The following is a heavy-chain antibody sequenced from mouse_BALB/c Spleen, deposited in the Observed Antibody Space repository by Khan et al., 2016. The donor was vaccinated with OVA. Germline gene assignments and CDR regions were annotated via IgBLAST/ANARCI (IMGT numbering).Heavy chain of an antibody. Sequence: EVQGVESGGDLVKPGGSLKLSCAASGFTFSSYGMSWVRQTPDKRLEWVATISSGGSYTYYPDSVKGRFTISRDNAKNTLYLQMSSLKSEDTAKYYCARHDYDYDDWYFDVWGAGTTVTVSS. CDR1: GFTFSSYG. D-gene: IGHD2-4*01. CDR3: ARHDYDYDDWYFDV. CDR2: ISSGGSYT. J-gene: IGHJ1*01. V-gene: IGHV5-6*01.